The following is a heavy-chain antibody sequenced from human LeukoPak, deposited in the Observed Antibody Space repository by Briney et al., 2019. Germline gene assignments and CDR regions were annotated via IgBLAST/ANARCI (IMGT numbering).Heavy chain of an antibody. V-gene: IGHV3-23*01. CDR1: GFTFSSYA. D-gene: IGHD5-12*01. CDR2: ISGSGGST. Sequence: PGGSLRLSCAASGFTFSSYAMSWVRQAPGKGLEWVSAISGSGGSTYYADSVKGRFTISRDSSKNTLYLQMNSLRAEDTAVYYCASSSGYSGYDPIDSWGQGTLVTVSS. J-gene: IGHJ4*02. CDR3: ASSSGYSGYDPIDS.